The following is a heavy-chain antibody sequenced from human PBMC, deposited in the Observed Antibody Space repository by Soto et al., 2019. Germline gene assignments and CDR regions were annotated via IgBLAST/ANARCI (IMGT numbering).Heavy chain of an antibody. CDR1: GYTFTNYY. J-gene: IGHJ5*01. V-gene: IGHV1-46*03. CDR2: ISPSDDST. CDR3: SRGLPRGDS. Sequence: QVQLVQSGAEVKKPGASVRLSCKPSGYTFTNYYVHWLRKAPGQGLEWMGIISPSDDSTKYAQKFQGRVTLTRDTSTSTVYMELSSLRSEDTAVYYCSRGLPRGDSWGQGTLVAVSS.